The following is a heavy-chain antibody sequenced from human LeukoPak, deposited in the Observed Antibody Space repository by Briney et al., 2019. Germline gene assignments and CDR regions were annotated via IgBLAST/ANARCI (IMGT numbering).Heavy chain of an antibody. V-gene: IGHV1-69*01. J-gene: IGHJ3*02. Sequence: ASVKVSCKASGGTFSSYAISWLRQAPGQGLEWMGGIIPIFGTANYAQKFQGRVTITADESTSTAYMELSSLRSEDTAVYYCASLVSSAAGAFDIWGQGTMVTVSS. D-gene: IGHD6-13*01. CDR3: ASLVSSAAGAFDI. CDR1: GGTFSSYA. CDR2: IIPIFGTA.